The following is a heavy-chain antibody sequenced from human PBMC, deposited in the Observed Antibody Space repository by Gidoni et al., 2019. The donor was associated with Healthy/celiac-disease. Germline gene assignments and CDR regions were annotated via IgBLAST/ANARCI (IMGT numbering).Heavy chain of an antibody. CDR3: AKDVTVTTLYYFDY. D-gene: IGHD4-17*01. CDR1: GFTFSSCA. CDR2: ISVSGGTT. V-gene: IGHV3-23*01. J-gene: IGHJ4*02. Sequence: EVQLLGSGVGLVQPGGSLRHSCSASGFTFSSCAMSWGRQAPGKGLEWVSAISVSGGTTFYADSAKGRFTISRDYSKNTLYLQMNSLRVEDTAVYYCAKDVTVTTLYYFDYWGQGTLVTVSS.